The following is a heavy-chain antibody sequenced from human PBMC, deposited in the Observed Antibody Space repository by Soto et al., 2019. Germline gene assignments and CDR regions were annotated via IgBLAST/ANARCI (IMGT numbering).Heavy chain of an antibody. CDR2: ISDYNGNT. CDR3: ARDQQMAGYSYGSWFDP. CDR1: GYTXTSYG. V-gene: IGHV1-18*01. Sequence: SXKVSCKAAGYTXTSYGIRWVRQAPGQGLEWMGWISDYNGNTNYAQKLQGRVTMTTDTSTSTAYMELRSLRSDDTAVYYCARDQQMAGYSYGSWFDPWGQGTLVTVSS. J-gene: IGHJ5*02. D-gene: IGHD5-18*01.